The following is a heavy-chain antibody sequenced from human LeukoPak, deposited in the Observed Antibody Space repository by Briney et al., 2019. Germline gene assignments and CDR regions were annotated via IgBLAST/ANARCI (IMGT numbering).Heavy chain of an antibody. V-gene: IGHV5-51*01. D-gene: IGHD3-3*01. J-gene: IGHJ3*02. CDR2: IYPGDSQT. Sequence: GESLKISCKGSGYSFSMYWTGWVRQVPGKGLEWMGIIYPGDSQTAYSPSFQGQVTISADKSINTAYLQWRSLEASDTAMYYCGRIRGCDFWSRGAFDIWGQGTMVTVSS. CDR1: GYSFSMYW. CDR3: GRIRGCDFWSRGAFDI.